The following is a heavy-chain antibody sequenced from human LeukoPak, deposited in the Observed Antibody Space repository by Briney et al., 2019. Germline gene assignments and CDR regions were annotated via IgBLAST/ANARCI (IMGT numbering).Heavy chain of an antibody. V-gene: IGHV5-51*01. D-gene: IGHD5-18*01. J-gene: IGHJ4*02. CDR2: IY. Sequence: PGESLKISCQGSGYRYTSYWIGWVRQMPGKGLEWMGIIYSPSFQGQVTISADKSITTAYLQWSSLKASDTAMYYCARSDTAMGDYFDYWGQGTPVTVSS. CDR1: GYRYTSYW. CDR3: ARSDTAMGDYFDY.